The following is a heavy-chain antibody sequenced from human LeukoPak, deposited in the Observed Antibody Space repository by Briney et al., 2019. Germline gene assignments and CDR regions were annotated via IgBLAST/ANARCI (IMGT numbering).Heavy chain of an antibody. CDR1: GFTFSTYW. D-gene: IGHD6-13*01. Sequence: GGSLRLSCAVSGFTFSTYWMHWVRQAPGKGLVWVSRINTDGSLINYADSVKGRFTMSRDNSKNSLYLQMNSLRAEDTAVYYCARVSSSWYGGAFDIWGQGTMVTVSS. V-gene: IGHV3-74*01. CDR2: INTDGSLI. J-gene: IGHJ3*02. CDR3: ARVSSSWYGGAFDI.